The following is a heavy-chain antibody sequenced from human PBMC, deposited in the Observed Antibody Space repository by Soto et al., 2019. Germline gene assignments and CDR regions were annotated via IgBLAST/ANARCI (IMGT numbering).Heavy chain of an antibody. D-gene: IGHD6-19*01. J-gene: IGHJ4*02. Sequence: SETLSLTCTVSGGSISSSSYYWGWIRQPPGKGLEWIGSIYYSGSTYYNPSLKSRVTISVDTSKNQFSLKLSSVTAADTAVYYCARHWVAVAIVVKFDYWGQGTLVTVSS. CDR3: ARHWVAVAIVVKFDY. V-gene: IGHV4-39*01. CDR1: GGSISSSSYY. CDR2: IYYSGST.